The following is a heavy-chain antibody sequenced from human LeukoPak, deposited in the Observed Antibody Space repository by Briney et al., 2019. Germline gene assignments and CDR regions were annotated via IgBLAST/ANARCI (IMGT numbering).Heavy chain of an antibody. CDR2: IGTAGDT. CDR1: GFTFSSYD. CDR3: ARGDCSGGSCYNYYGMDV. Sequence: AGGSLRLSCAASGFTFSSYDMHWVRQATGKGLEWVSAIGTAGDTYYPGSVKGRFTISRENAKNSLYLQMNSLRAGDTAVYYCARGDCSGGSCYNYYGMDVWGQGTTVTVSS. D-gene: IGHD2-15*01. J-gene: IGHJ6*02. V-gene: IGHV3-13*01.